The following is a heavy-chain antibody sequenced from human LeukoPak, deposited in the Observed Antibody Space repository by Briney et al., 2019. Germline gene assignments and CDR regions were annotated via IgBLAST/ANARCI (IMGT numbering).Heavy chain of an antibody. Sequence: VKVSCKASGGTFSSYAISWVRQAPGQGLEWMGGIIPIFGTANYAQKFQGRVTITADESTSTAYMELSSLRSEDTAVYYCARGGVRHYDILTGPNDYWGQGTLVTVSS. V-gene: IGHV1-69*13. CDR3: ARGGVRHYDILTGPNDY. CDR1: GGTFSSYA. D-gene: IGHD3-9*01. CDR2: IIPIFGTA. J-gene: IGHJ4*02.